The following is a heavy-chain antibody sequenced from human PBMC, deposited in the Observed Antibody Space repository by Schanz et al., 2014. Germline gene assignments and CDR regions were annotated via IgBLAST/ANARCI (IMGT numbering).Heavy chain of an antibody. J-gene: IGHJ4*02. V-gene: IGHV3-23*01. CDR2: ISGTGGDDT. CDR3: ANNWNLDY. D-gene: IGHD1-20*01. CDR1: EFTFSTDA. Sequence: EVQLLESGGGLVQPGGSLRLSCAASEFTFSTDAMSWVRQAPGKGLLWVSSISGTGGDDTYYADSVKGRFTISRDNSKNTLYLQMNSLRAEDTAVYYCANNWNLDYWGQGTLVTVSS.